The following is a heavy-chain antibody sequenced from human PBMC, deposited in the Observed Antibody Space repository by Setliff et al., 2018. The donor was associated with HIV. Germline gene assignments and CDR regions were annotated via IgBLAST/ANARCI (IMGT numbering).Heavy chain of an antibody. CDR2: IYYSGST. D-gene: IGHD3-10*01. V-gene: IGHV4-59*01. Sequence: SETLSLTCTVSGGSISSYYWSWIRQPPGKKLEWIGYIYYSGSTDYNPSLMSRVTISLDTPKNQFSLKLNSVVAADTAVYYCARNRVPSSLWGQGTLVTVSS. J-gene: IGHJ4*02. CDR3: ARNRVPSSL. CDR1: GGSISSYY.